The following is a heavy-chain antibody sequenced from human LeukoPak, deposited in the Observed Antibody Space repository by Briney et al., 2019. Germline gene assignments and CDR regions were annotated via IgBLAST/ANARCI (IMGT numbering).Heavy chain of an antibody. D-gene: IGHD2-21*02. V-gene: IGHV3-30-3*01. CDR3: ARASIVVVTAILSFDY. J-gene: IGHJ4*02. CDR2: ISYDGSNK. Sequence: GGSLRLSCAASGFTFSSYAMHWVHQAPGKGLEWVAVISYDGSNKYYADSVKGRFTISRDNSKNTLYLQMNSLRAEDTAVYYCARASIVVVTAILSFDYWGQGTLVTVSS. CDR1: GFTFSSYA.